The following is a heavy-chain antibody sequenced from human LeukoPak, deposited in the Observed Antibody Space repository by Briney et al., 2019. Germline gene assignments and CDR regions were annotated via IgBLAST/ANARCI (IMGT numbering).Heavy chain of an antibody. CDR2: IIPILGIA. CDR3: ARDHHGDHYYYGMDV. V-gene: IGHV1-69*04. CDR1: GGTFSSYA. Sequence: SVKVSCKASGGTFSSYAISWVRQAPGQGLEWMGRIIPILGIANYAQKFQGRVTITADKSTSTAYMELSSLRSEDTAVYYCARDHHGDHYYYGMDVWGQGTTVTVSS. D-gene: IGHD4-17*01. J-gene: IGHJ6*02.